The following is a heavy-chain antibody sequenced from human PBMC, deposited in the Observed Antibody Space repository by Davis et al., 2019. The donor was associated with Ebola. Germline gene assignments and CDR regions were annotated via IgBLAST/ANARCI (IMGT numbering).Heavy chain of an antibody. CDR3: ARAPYYYDVSGFYVDY. Sequence: KVSCKASGNSFTSHWIGWVRQMPGKGLDWMGIIHTGDSDTRYSPSFRGQVIISADKSMKTAFLQWSSLKASDTATYCCARAPYYYDVSGFYVDYWGQGTLVTVSS. V-gene: IGHV5-51*01. J-gene: IGHJ4*02. CDR1: GNSFTSHW. CDR2: IHTGDSDT. D-gene: IGHD3-22*01.